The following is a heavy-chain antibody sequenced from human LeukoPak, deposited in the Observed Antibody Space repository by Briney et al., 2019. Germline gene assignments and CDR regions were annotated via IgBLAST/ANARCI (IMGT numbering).Heavy chain of an antibody. J-gene: IGHJ4*02. CDR1: GFTFSSYW. V-gene: IGHV3-74*01. Sequence: GGSLRLSCAASGFTFSSYWMHWVRQAPGKGLVWVSRINTDGSSTSYADSVKGRFTISRDNAKNSLYLQMNSLRAEDTAVYYCARDPFGYCSSTSCENYFDYWGQGTLVTVSS. CDR2: INTDGSST. CDR3: ARDPFGYCSSTSCENYFDY. D-gene: IGHD2-2*01.